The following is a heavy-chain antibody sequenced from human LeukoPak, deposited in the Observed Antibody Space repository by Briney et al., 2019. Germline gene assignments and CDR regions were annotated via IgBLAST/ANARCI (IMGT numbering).Heavy chain of an antibody. CDR1: GFTFSIYA. CDR2: ISGSGGMT. Sequence: GGSLRLSCAASGFTFSIYAMTWVRQAPGKGLEWVSAISGSGGMTYYADSVKGRFTISRDNSKNTVYLQMNRLRAEDTAEYYCAKETGFYLVGYMDVWGKGTTVTVSS. V-gene: IGHV3-23*01. CDR3: AKETGFYLVGYMDV. J-gene: IGHJ6*03. D-gene: IGHD3-9*01.